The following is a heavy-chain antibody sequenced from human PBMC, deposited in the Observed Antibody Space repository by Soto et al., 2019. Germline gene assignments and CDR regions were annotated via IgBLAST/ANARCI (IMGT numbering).Heavy chain of an antibody. D-gene: IGHD3-22*01. Sequence: ASVKVSCKASGYTFTSYGISWVRQAPGQVLEWMGWISAYNGNTNYAQKFQGRVTMTADKSTSTAYMELSSLRSEDTAGYYCAGSRYYDSSGYPRAYYYYGMDVWGQGTTVTVSS. CDR1: GYTFTSYG. J-gene: IGHJ6*02. V-gene: IGHV1-18*01. CDR2: ISAYNGNT. CDR3: AGSRYYDSSGYPRAYYYYGMDV.